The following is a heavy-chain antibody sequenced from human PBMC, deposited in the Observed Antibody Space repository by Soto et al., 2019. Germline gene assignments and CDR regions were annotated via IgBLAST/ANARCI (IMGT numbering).Heavy chain of an antibody. V-gene: IGHV1-8*01. CDR1: GYTFTSYD. D-gene: IGHD5-12*01. CDR2: MNPNSGNT. CDR3: AGGLRGYDTQDSYYCYMGV. Sequence: ASVKVSCKASGYTFTSYDINWVRQATGQGLEWMGWMNPNSGNTGYAQKFQGRVTMTRNTSISTAYMELSSLRSEDTAVYYCAGGLRGYDTQDSYYCYMGVLGKVTMITV. J-gene: IGHJ6*03.